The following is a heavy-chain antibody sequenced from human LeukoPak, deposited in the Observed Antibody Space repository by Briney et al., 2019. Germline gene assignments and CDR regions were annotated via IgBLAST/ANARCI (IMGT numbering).Heavy chain of an antibody. Sequence: SETLSLTCTVSGGSVSSSSYYWGWIRQPPGKGLEWIGSIYYSGSTYYNPSLKSRVTISVDTSKNQFSLKLSSVTAADTAVYYCARGSHYYSSGSQSFDYWGQGTLVTVSS. J-gene: IGHJ4*02. D-gene: IGHD3-10*01. CDR2: IYYSGST. CDR1: GGSVSSSSYY. V-gene: IGHV4-39*07. CDR3: ARGSHYYSSGSQSFDY.